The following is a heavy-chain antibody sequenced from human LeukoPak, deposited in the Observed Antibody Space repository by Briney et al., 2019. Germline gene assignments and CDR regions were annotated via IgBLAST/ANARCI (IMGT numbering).Heavy chain of an antibody. V-gene: IGHV4-4*09. CDR1: GGSISSYY. CDR2: IYTSGST. J-gene: IGHJ4*02. CDR3: AGSVEMATSIDY. D-gene: IGHD5-24*01. Sequence: SETLSLTCNVSGGSISSYYWSWIRQPPGKGLEWIGYIYTSGSTNYNPSLKSRVTISVDTPKNQFSLKLSSVTAADTAVYYCAGSVEMATSIDYWGQGTLVTVSS.